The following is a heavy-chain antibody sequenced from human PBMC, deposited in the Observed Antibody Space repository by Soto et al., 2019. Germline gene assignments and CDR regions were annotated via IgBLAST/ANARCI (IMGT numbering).Heavy chain of an antibody. V-gene: IGHV3-48*03. Sequence: HPGGSLRLSCAASGFTFSTYEMNWVRQAPGKGLEWISYISSSGSSIYYAGSVKGRFTISRDNAWNSLHLQMNSLRVEDTAVYYCARDGYDSSGDSEYFQYWGQGTLVTVSS. J-gene: IGHJ1*01. CDR2: ISSSGSSI. CDR1: GFTFSTYE. CDR3: ARDGYDSSGDSEYFQY. D-gene: IGHD3-22*01.